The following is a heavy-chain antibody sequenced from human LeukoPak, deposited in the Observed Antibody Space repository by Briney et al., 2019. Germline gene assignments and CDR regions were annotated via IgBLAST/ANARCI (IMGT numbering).Heavy chain of an antibody. V-gene: IGHV4-34*01. Sequence: SETLSLTCAVYGESFSGYYWSWIRQPPGKGLEWIGEINHSGSTNYNPSLKSRVTISVDTSKNQFSLKLSSVTAADTAVYYCARGLSSGWSGRPYFDYWGQGTLVTVSS. CDR3: ARGLSSGWSGRPYFDY. D-gene: IGHD6-19*01. CDR1: GESFSGYY. CDR2: INHSGST. J-gene: IGHJ4*02.